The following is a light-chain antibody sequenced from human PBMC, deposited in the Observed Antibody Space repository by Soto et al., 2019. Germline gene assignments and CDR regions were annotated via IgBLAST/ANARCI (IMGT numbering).Light chain of an antibody. Sequence: QSALTQPASVSGSPGQSITISCTXTXSDXGSYNLVSWYQQHPGKAPKLMIYEGSKRPSGVSNRFSGSKSGNTASLTISGLQAEDEADYYCCSYAGSSTVYVFGTGTKLTVL. CDR3: CSYAGSSTVYV. CDR2: EGS. V-gene: IGLV2-23*03. CDR1: XSDXGSYNL. J-gene: IGLJ1*01.